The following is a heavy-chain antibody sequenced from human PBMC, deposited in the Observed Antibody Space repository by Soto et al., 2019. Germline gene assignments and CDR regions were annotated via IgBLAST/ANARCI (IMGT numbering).Heavy chain of an antibody. CDR3: AKDPPAAYCFSTSCYWPNDAFDS. J-gene: IGHJ3*02. CDR1: GFTFSSYA. V-gene: IGHV3-23*01. Sequence: GSLRLSCAASGFTFSSYAMSWVRQAPGKGLEWVSAISGSGGSTYYADSVKGRFTISRGNSKNTLYLQMNSLRAEDTAVYYCAKDPPAAYCFSTSCYWPNDAFDSWGQGSMDTVSS. D-gene: IGHD2-2*01. CDR2: ISGSGGST.